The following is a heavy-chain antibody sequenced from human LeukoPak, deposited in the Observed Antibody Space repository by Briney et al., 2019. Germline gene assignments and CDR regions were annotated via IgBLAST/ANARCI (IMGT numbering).Heavy chain of an antibody. D-gene: IGHD6-19*01. CDR2: ISYDGSNK. J-gene: IGHJ4*02. V-gene: IGHV3-30*18. CDR3: AKDYPREWLVTGGFDY. CDR1: GFTFSSYG. Sequence: GRSLRLSCAASGFTFSSYGMHWVRQAPGKGLEWVAVISYDGSNKYYADSVKGRFTISRDNSKNTLYLQMNSLRAEDTAVYYCAKDYPREWLVTGGFDYWGQGTLVTVSS.